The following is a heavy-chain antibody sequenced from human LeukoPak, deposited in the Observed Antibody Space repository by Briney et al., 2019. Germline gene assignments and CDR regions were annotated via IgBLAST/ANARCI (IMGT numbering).Heavy chain of an antibody. V-gene: IGHV3-73*01. Sequence: GGSLRLSCAASGFTFSGSAMHWFRQASGKGLEWVGRIRSKANSYATAYAAAVKGRFTISRDDSKNTEYLQMNSLKTEDTAVYYCTRRNPVQATDYWGQGTLVTVSS. J-gene: IGHJ4*02. CDR1: GFTFSGSA. CDR3: TRRNPVQATDY. D-gene: IGHD1-1*01. CDR2: IRSKANSYAT.